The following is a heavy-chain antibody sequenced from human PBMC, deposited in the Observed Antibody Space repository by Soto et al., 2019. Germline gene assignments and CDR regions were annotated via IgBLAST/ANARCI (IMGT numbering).Heavy chain of an antibody. J-gene: IGHJ6*02. CDR1: GYTFTCYY. Sequence: GASVKVSCKASGYTFTCYYMYWVRQAPGQGLEWMGWINPNSGGTNYAQKFQGWVTMTRDTSISTAYMELSRLRSDDTAVYYCARSMAAAGTVYYYYGMDVWGQGTTVTVSS. CDR3: ARSMAAAGTVYYYYGMDV. D-gene: IGHD6-13*01. V-gene: IGHV1-2*04. CDR2: INPNSGGT.